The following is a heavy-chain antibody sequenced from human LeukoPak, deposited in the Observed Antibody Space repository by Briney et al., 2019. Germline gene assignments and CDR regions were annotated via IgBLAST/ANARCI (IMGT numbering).Heavy chain of an antibody. Sequence: GGSLRLSCAASGFTFSSSWMTWVRQAPGKGLEWVATIKPDGSEGSYVDSVKGRFTISRDNAKNSLFLQMISLRAEDTAVYYCARVAHDSSGYNYGQGALDHWGQGALVTVSS. CDR3: ARVAHDSSGYNYGQGALDH. CDR2: IKPDGSEG. J-gene: IGHJ4*02. D-gene: IGHD3-22*01. CDR1: GFTFSSSW. V-gene: IGHV3-7*02.